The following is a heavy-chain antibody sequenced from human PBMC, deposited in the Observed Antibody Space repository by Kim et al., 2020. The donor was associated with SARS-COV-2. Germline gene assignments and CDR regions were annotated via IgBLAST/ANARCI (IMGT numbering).Heavy chain of an antibody. CDR3: ARDRPHVLRFLEWSNDAFDI. J-gene: IGHJ3*02. CDR1: GGSVSSGSYY. V-gene: IGHV4-61*01. Sequence: SETLSLTCTVSGGSVSSGSYYWSWIRQPPGKGLEWIGYIYYSGSTNYNPSLKSRVTISVDTSKNQFSLKLSSVTAADTAVYYCARDRPHVLRFLEWSNDAFDIWGQGTMVTVSS. D-gene: IGHD3-3*01. CDR2: IYYSGST.